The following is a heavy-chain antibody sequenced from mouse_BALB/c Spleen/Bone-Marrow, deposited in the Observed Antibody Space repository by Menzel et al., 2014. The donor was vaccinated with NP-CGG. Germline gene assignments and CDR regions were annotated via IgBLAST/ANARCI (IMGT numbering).Heavy chain of an antibody. J-gene: IGHJ3*01. D-gene: IGHD2-4*01. CDR1: GYTFTDYA. V-gene: IGHV1-67*01. CDR3: ARGSMITTDWSAY. CDR2: ISTYPGNT. Sequence: QVQLQQPGPELVRPGVSVKISCKGSGYTFTDYAMHWVKQSHAKSLEWIGVISTYPGNTNYNQKFKGKATMTVDKSSSTAYMELAGLTSEDSAIYYCARGSMITTDWSAYWGQGTLVTVSA.